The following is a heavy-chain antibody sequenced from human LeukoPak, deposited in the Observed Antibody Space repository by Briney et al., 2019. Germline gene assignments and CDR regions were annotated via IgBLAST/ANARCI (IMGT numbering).Heavy chain of an antibody. D-gene: IGHD2-15*01. V-gene: IGHV3-11*01. CDR2: ISSSGSTI. J-gene: IGHJ4*02. Sequence: GGSLRLSCAASGFTFSDYYVSWIRQAPGKGLEWVSYISSSGSTIYYADSVKGRFTISRDNAKNSLYLQMNSLRAEDTAVYYCASQKRHCSGGSCYLVYWGQGTLVTVSS. CDR1: GFTFSDYY. CDR3: ASQKRHCSGGSCYLVY.